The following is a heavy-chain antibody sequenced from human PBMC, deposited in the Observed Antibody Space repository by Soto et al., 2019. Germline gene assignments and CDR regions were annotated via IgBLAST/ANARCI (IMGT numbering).Heavy chain of an antibody. J-gene: IGHJ4*02. V-gene: IGHV3-64*04. CDR2: ISSNGGST. Sequence: GGSLRLSCSASGFTFSSYAMHWVRQAPGKGLEYVSAISSNGGSTYYADSVKGRFTISRDNSKNTLYLQMNSLRAEDTAVYYCAKLIAVAGMAAYWGQGTLVTVSS. CDR3: AKLIAVAGMAAY. CDR1: GFTFSSYA. D-gene: IGHD6-19*01.